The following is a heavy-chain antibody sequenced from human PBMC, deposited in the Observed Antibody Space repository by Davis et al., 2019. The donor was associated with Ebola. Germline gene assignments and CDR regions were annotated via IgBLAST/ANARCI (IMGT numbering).Heavy chain of an antibody. J-gene: IGHJ5*02. D-gene: IGHD6-13*01. CDR2: ISGSGGST. CDR1: GFTFSSYA. V-gene: IGHV3-23*01. Sequence: GESLKISCAASGFTFSSYAMSWVRQAPGKGLEWVSAISGSGGSTYYADSVKGRFTISRDNSKNTLYLQMNSLRAEDTAVYYCAKSQYSSSWYDWFDPWGQGTLVTVSS. CDR3: AKSQYSSSWYDWFDP.